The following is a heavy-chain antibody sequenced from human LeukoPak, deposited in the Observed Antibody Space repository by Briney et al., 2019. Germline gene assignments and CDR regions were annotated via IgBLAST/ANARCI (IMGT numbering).Heavy chain of an antibody. CDR1: GFTFSSYS. Sequence: GGSLRLSCAASGFTFSSYSMNWVRQAPGKGLGWVSSISSSSSYIYYADSVKGRFTISRDNAKNSLYLQMNSLRAEDTAVYYCARDSYGDYVLGYWGQGTLVTVSS. D-gene: IGHD4-17*01. CDR3: ARDSYGDYVLGY. J-gene: IGHJ4*02. CDR2: ISSSSSYI. V-gene: IGHV3-21*01.